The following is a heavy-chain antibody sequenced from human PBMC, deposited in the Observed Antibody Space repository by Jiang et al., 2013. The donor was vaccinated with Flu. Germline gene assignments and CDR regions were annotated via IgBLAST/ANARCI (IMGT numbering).Heavy chain of an antibody. J-gene: IGHJ4*02. Sequence: EVKKPGASVKVSCKASGYTFTSYGISWVRQAPGQGLEWMGWISAYNGNTNYAQKLQGRVTMTTDTSTSTTYMELRSLRSDDTAVYYCARAGYNTVTTPYRYWGQGTLVTVSS. V-gene: IGHV1-18*04. CDR2: ISAYNGNT. CDR3: ARAGYNTVTTPYRY. D-gene: IGHD4-17*01. CDR1: GYTFTSYG.